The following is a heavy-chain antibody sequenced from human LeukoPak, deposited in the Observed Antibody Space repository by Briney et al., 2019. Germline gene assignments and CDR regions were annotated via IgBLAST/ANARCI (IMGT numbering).Heavy chain of an antibody. V-gene: IGHV1-8*01. CDR2: MNPNSDKT. J-gene: IGHJ4*02. Sequence: ASVKVSCKTSGYTFTSYELNWVRQATGQGLEWMGWMNPNSDKTGSAQKFQGRVTMTTNSSISTAYMELSSLTSEDTAVYYCARVVRYNSGWYVYYFDSWGQGTLVTVSS. CDR3: ARVVRYNSGWYVYYFDS. D-gene: IGHD6-19*01. CDR1: GYTFTSYE.